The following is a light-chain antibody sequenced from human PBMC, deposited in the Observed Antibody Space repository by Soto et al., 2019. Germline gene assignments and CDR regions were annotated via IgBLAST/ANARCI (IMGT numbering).Light chain of an antibody. J-gene: IGKJ5*01. V-gene: IGKV1-33*01. CDR2: DAS. Sequence: IQMTQSPSSLSAASGDRVTIPCQASQDISSYVNWYQQKPGKAPKLLIYDASNLETGVPSRFSGSGSGTDFTFTISSLQPEDIATYYCQQYDNLPITFGQGTRLEIK. CDR3: QQYDNLPIT. CDR1: QDISSY.